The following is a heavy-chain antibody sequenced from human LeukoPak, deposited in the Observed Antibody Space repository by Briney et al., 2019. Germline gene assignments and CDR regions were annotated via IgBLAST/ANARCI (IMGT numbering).Heavy chain of an antibody. Sequence: PSQTLSLTCTVSGGSISSGGYYWSWIRQHPGKGLEWIGYIYYSGSTYYSPSLKSRVTISVDTSKNQFSLKLSSVTAADTAVYYCARESGAYGDYTFDYWGQGTLVTVSS. J-gene: IGHJ4*02. CDR3: ARESGAYGDYTFDY. CDR1: GGSISSGGYY. D-gene: IGHD4-17*01. V-gene: IGHV4-31*03. CDR2: IYYSGST.